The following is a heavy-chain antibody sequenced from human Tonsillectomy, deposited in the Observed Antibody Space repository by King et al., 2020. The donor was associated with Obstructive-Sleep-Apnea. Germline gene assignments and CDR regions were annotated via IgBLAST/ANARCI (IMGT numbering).Heavy chain of an antibody. CDR2: ISSGTGYI. Sequence: EVQLVESGGGLVKPGGSLRLSCAASGFTFSSYSMNWVRQAPGKGLEWVSSISSGTGYIYYADSVKGRFTISRDNAKNSLFLQMDSLRAEDTAVYYCARDLIPGEGSQYAFDIWGQGTMVTVSS. D-gene: IGHD1-20*01. J-gene: IGHJ3*02. CDR1: GFTFSSYS. V-gene: IGHV3-21*01. CDR3: ARDLIPGEGSQYAFDI.